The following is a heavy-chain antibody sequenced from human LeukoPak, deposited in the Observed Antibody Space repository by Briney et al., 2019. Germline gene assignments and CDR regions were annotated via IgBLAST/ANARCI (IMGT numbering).Heavy chain of an antibody. CDR3: AKEGGYDRYYYYYMDV. CDR1: GFTFSSYG. D-gene: IGHD5-12*01. J-gene: IGHJ6*03. Sequence: GGSLRLSCAASGFTFSSYGMHWVRQAPGKGLEWVAFIRYDGSNKYYADSVKGRFTISRDNSKNTLYLQMNSLRAEDTAVYYCAKEGGYDRYYYYYMDVWGKGTTVTISS. CDR2: IRYDGSNK. V-gene: IGHV3-30*02.